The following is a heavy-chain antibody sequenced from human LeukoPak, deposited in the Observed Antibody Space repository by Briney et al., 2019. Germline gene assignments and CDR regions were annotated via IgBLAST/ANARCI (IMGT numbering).Heavy chain of an antibody. CDR3: ARDRAYCSSTSCYSPGDNWFDP. D-gene: IGHD2-2*02. J-gene: IGHJ5*02. V-gene: IGHV3-30-3*01. CDR1: GFTFSSYA. CDR2: ISYDGSNK. Sequence: GRSLRLSCAASGFTFSSYAMHWVRQAPGKGLEWVAVISYDGSNKYYADSVKGRFTTSRDNSKNTLYLQMNSLRAEDTAVYYCARDRAYCSSTSCYSPGDNWFDPWGQGTLVTVSS.